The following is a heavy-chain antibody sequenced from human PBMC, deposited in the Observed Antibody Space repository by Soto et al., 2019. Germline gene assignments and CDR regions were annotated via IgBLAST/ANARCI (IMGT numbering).Heavy chain of an antibody. J-gene: IGHJ3*02. CDR3: ARPAVNDLDADSSAFDI. V-gene: IGHV1-69*02. D-gene: IGHD1-1*01. Sequence: QVQLVQSGAEVKEPGSSVKVSCKVSGGTFSSQTINWVRQVPGQGLEWMGSVIPIIGEGKYAQSFLGRVTITAKRPRSTAYMGLSSLRSEDTAVYYCARPAVNDLDADSSAFDIWGQGTMVTVSS. CDR2: VIPIIGEG. CDR1: GGTFSSQT.